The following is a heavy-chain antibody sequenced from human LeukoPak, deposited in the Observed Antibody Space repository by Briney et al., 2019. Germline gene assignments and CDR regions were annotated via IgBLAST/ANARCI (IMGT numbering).Heavy chain of an antibody. Sequence: GGSLRLPCAASGFTFSSYGMHWVRQAPGKGLEWVAVIWYDGSNKYYADSVKGRFTISRDNSKNTLYLQMNSLRAEDTAVYYCARGLNAYSSSWYVWGQGTLVTVSS. CDR1: GFTFSSYG. CDR3: ARGLNAYSSSWYV. D-gene: IGHD6-13*01. V-gene: IGHV3-33*01. CDR2: IWYDGSNK. J-gene: IGHJ4*02.